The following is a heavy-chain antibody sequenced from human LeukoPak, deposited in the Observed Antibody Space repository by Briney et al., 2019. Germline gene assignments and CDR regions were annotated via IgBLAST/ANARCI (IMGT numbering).Heavy chain of an antibody. D-gene: IGHD1-26*01. Sequence: SVKVSCKASGGTFSSYAISWVRQAPGQGLEWMGRIIPILGIANYAQKFQGRVTITADKSTSTAYMELSSLRSEDTAVYYCAKDPRRYSGSYGTCFDYWGQGTLVTVSS. CDR2: IIPILGIA. CDR1: GGTFSSYA. J-gene: IGHJ4*02. CDR3: AKDPRRYSGSYGTCFDY. V-gene: IGHV1-69*04.